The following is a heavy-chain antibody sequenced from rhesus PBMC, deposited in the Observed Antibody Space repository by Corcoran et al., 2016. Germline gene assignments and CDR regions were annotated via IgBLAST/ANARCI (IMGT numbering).Heavy chain of an antibody. CDR1: GASISTYW. CDR2: IDGNSDTP. CDR3: VKSDKGLVS. Sequence: QVQLQESGPGLVKPSETLSLTCAVSGASISTYWWSWIRQPPGKGLEWIGEIDGNSDTPYYTPSPKRRVTISKDASKNQFSLKLNSVTAADTAVFYCVKSDKGLVSWGQGVVVTVSS. J-gene: IGHJ6*01. V-gene: IGHV4-80*01.